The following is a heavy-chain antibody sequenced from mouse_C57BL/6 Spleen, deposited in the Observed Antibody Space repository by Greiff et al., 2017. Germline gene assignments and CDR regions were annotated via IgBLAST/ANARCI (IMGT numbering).Heavy chain of an antibody. V-gene: IGHV14-4*01. D-gene: IGHD2-1*01. CDR2: IDPENGDT. J-gene: IGHJ2*01. Sequence: VQLQQSGAELVRPGASVKLSCTASGFNIKDDYMHWVKQRPEQGLEWIGWIDPENGDTEYASKFQGKATITADTSSNTPYLQLSSLTSEDTAVYYCTSNGNYNFDYWGQGTTLTVSS. CDR3: TSNGNYNFDY. CDR1: GFNIKDDY.